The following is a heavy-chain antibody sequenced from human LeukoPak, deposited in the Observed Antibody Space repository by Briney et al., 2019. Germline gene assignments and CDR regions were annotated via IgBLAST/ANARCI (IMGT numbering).Heavy chain of an antibody. CDR3: ARDLGELEWSYYFDY. D-gene: IGHD1-1*01. Sequence: ASVKVSCKASGYTFTSYGISWVRQAPGQGLEWMGWISAYNGNTNYAQKLQGRVTMTTDTSTSTAYMELRSLRTGDTAVYYCARDLGELEWSYYFDYWGQGTLVTVSS. V-gene: IGHV1-18*01. CDR2: ISAYNGNT. J-gene: IGHJ4*02. CDR1: GYTFTSYG.